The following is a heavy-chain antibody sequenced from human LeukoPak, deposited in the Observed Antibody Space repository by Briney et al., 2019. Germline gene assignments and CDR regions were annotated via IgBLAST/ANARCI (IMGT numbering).Heavy chain of an antibody. J-gene: IGHJ6*02. CDR2: IYYSGST. CDR1: GGSISSHY. V-gene: IGHV4-59*11. D-gene: IGHD3-22*01. Sequence: SSETLSLTCTGSGGSISSHYWSWIRQPPGKGLEWIGYIYYSGSTNYNPSLKSRVTISVDTSKNQFSLKLSSVTTADTAVYYCARAPRGESDAASGFYGVDVWGQGTTVTVSS. CDR3: ARAPRGESDAASGFYGVDV.